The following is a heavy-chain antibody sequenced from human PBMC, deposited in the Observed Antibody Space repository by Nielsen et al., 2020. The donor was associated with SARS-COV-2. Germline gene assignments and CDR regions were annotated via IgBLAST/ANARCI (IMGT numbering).Heavy chain of an antibody. D-gene: IGHD2-21*01. Sequence: SQTLSLTCAVYGGSFSGYYWTWIRQPPGKGLEWIGHIYHSGSTTYNPSLQSRVTMSIDTSQNQFSLKLSSVTAADTAVYYCARQGRHCVGSSRYPDFFDPWGRGSLVTVSS. CDR3: ARQGRHCVGSSRYPDFFDP. V-gene: IGHV4-59*08. CDR2: IYHSGST. J-gene: IGHJ5*02. CDR1: GGSFSGYY.